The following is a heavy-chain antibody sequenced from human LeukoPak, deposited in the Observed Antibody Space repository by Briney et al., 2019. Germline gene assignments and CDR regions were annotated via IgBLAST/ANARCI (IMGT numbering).Heavy chain of an antibody. D-gene: IGHD2-2*01. J-gene: IGHJ4*02. V-gene: IGHV1-69-2*01. Sequence: ASVKVSCKVSGYTFTDYYMHWVQQAPGKGLEWMGLVDPEDSETIYAEKFQGRVTITADTSTDTAYMELSSLRSEDTAVYYCATGLGYCSSTSCPDYWGQGTLVTVSS. CDR3: ATGLGYCSSTSCPDY. CDR1: GYTFTDYY. CDR2: VDPEDSET.